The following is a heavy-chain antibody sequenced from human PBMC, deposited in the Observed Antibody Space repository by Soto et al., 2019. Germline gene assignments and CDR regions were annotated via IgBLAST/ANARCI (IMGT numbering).Heavy chain of an antibody. CDR1: GFTFSSYG. D-gene: IGHD3-22*01. Sequence: QVQLVESGGGVVQPGRSLRLSCAASGFTFSSYGMHRVRQAPGKGLEWVAVISYDGSNKYYADSVKGRFTISRDNSKNTLYLQMNSLRAEDTAVYYCANAHYDSSGYYIDYWGQGTLVTVSS. J-gene: IGHJ4*02. CDR2: ISYDGSNK. V-gene: IGHV3-30*18. CDR3: ANAHYDSSGYYIDY.